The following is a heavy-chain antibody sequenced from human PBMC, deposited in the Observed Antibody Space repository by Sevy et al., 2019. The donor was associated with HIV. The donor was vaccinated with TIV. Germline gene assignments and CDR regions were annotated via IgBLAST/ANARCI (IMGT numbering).Heavy chain of an antibody. V-gene: IGHV4-34*01. CDR3: ARSGGYCSGGSCYSYYGMDV. Sequence: SETLSLTCAVYGGSFSGYYWSWIRQPPGKGLEWIGEINHSGSTNYNPSLKSRVTISVDTSKNQFSLKLSSVTAADTAVYYCARSGGYCSGGSCYSYYGMDVWGQRTTVTVSS. J-gene: IGHJ6*02. D-gene: IGHD2-15*01. CDR2: INHSGST. CDR1: GGSFSGYY.